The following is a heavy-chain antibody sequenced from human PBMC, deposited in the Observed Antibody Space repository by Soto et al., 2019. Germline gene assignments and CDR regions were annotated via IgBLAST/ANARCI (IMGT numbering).Heavy chain of an antibody. D-gene: IGHD3-10*01. CDR1: GGSISSYY. CDR3: ARHNYGSGTTYFDY. V-gene: IGHV4-59*08. Sequence: SETLSLTCTVSGGSISSYYWSWIRQPPGKGLEWIGYIYYSGSTNYNPSLKSRVTISVDTSKNQFSLKLNSMTAADTAVYFCARHNYGSGTTYFDYWGQGTLVTVSS. J-gene: IGHJ4*02. CDR2: IYYSGST.